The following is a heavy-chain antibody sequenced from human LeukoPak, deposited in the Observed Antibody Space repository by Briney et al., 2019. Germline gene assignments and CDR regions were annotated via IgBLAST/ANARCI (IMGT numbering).Heavy chain of an antibody. CDR3: AKWGLYCSGGSCYSGAYYYYGMDV. CDR1: GFTFSSYA. Sequence: PGGSLRLSCAASGFTFSSYAMSWVRQAPGKGLEWVSVISGSGVSTYYADSVKGRFTISRDNSKNTLYLQMNSLRAEDTAVYYCAKWGLYCSGGSCYSGAYYYYGMDVWGQGTTVTVSS. D-gene: IGHD2-15*01. CDR2: ISGSGVST. V-gene: IGHV3-23*01. J-gene: IGHJ6*02.